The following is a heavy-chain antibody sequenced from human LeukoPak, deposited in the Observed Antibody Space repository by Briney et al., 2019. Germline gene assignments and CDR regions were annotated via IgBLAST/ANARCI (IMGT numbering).Heavy chain of an antibody. D-gene: IGHD3-22*01. J-gene: IGHJ4*02. CDR2: ISAYNGNT. CDR3: ARVWLSPYFFDY. CDR1: GYTFTSYG. V-gene: IGHV1-18*01. Sequence: ASVKVSCKASGYTFTSYGISWVRQAPGQGLEWMGWISAYNGNTNYAQKLQGRVTMTTDTSTSTAYMELRSLRSDDTAVFYCARVWLSPYFFDYWGQGTLVTVSS.